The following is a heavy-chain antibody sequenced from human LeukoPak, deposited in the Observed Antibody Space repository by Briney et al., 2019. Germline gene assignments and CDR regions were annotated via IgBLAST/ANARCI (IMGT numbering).Heavy chain of an antibody. CDR1: GFTFSSYE. Sequence: GGSLRLSCAASGFTFSSYEMNWVRQAPGKGLEWVSYISSSGSTRYYADSVKGRFTISRDNAKNSLYLQMNSLRAEDTAVYYCAKDLGLRAYHYYGMDVWGQGTTVTVSS. CDR2: ISSSGSTR. CDR3: AKDLGLRAYHYYGMDV. D-gene: IGHD3-10*01. V-gene: IGHV3-48*03. J-gene: IGHJ6*02.